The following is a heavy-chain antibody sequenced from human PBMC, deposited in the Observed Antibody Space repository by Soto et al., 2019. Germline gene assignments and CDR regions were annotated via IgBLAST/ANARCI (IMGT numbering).Heavy chain of an antibody. V-gene: IGHV1-8*01. D-gene: IGHD4-17*01. CDR2: MNPNSGNT. CDR3: ARRNGDNDAFDI. J-gene: IGHJ3*02. CDR1: GYTFTSYD. Sequence: GASVQVSCKASGYTFTSYDINWVRQATGQGLEWMGWMNPNSGNTGYAQKFQGRVTMTRNTSISTAYMELSSLRSEDTAVYYCARRNGDNDAFDIWGQGTMVTVSS.